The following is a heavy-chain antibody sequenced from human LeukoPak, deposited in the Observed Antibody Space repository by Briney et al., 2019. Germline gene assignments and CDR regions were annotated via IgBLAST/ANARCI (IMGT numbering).Heavy chain of an antibody. J-gene: IGHJ4*02. D-gene: IGHD2-15*01. V-gene: IGHV1-69*04. CDR3: ARGHCSGGSCYPGDY. CDR2: IIPILGIA. Sequence: GRIIPILGIANYAQKFQGRVTITADKSTSTAYMELSSLRSEDTAVYYCARGHCSGGSCYPGDYWGQGTLVTVSS.